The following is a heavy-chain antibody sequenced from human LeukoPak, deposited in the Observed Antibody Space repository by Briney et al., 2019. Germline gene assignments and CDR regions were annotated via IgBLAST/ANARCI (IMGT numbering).Heavy chain of an antibody. CDR3: ARVRGGRDGYNVDY. CDR1: GFTFSSYA. V-gene: IGHV3-30*14. D-gene: IGHD5-24*01. J-gene: IGHJ4*02. Sequence: QPGRSLRLSCAASGFTFSSYAMHWVRQAPGKGLEWVAVISYDGSNKYYADSVKGRFTISRDNSKNTLYLQMNSLRAEDTAVYYCARVRGGRDGYNVDYWGQGTLVTVSS. CDR2: ISYDGSNK.